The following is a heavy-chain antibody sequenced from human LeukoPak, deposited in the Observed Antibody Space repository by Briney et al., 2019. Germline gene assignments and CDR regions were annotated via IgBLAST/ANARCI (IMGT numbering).Heavy chain of an antibody. CDR2: IYYSGST. D-gene: IGHD3-22*01. J-gene: IGHJ2*01. V-gene: IGHV4-59*01. CDR1: GGPISSYY. Sequence: SETLSLTCTVSGGPISSYYWSWIRQPPGEGLEWIGYIYYSGSTNYNPSLKSRVTISVDTSKNQFSLKLSSVTAADTAVYYCARMYYYDSSGYYSWYFDLWGRGTLVTVSS. CDR3: ARMYYYDSSGYYSWYFDL.